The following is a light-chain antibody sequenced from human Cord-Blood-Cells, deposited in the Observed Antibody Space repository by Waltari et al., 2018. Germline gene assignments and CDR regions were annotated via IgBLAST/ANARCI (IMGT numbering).Light chain of an antibody. CDR3: QQSYSTPPEWA. CDR1: QRISSY. J-gene: IGKJ1*01. Sequence: DIQMTQSPSSLSASVGDRVTITCRASQRISSYLNWYQQKPGTAPKVLIYAASSLQSGVPSRFSGSGSGTDFTLTISSLQPEDFATYYCQQSYSTPPEWAFGQGTKVESK. CDR2: AAS. V-gene: IGKV1-39*01.